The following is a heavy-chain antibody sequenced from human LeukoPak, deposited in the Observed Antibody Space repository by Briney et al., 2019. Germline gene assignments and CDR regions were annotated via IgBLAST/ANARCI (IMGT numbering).Heavy chain of an antibody. V-gene: IGHV3-49*03. CDR3: TREVWFGELYFDY. J-gene: IGHJ4*02. Sequence: PGGSLRLSCTASGFTFGDYAMSWFRQAPGKGLEWVGFIRSKAYGGTTEYAAPVKGRLTISRDDSKSIAYLQMNSLKTEDTAVYYCTREVWFGELYFDYWGQGTLVTVSS. CDR2: IRSKAYGGTT. D-gene: IGHD3-10*01. CDR1: GFTFGDYA.